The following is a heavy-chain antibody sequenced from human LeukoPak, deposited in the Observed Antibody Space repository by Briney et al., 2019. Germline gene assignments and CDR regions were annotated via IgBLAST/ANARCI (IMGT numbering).Heavy chain of an antibody. D-gene: IGHD3-9*01. CDR2: IYPGDSDT. Sequence: GESLKISCKGSGYSFTSYWIGWVRQMPGKGLEWMGIIYPGDSDTRYSPSFQGQVTISADKSISTAYLQWSSLKASDTAMYYCARLSHYDILTGWFDPWGQGTLATVSS. V-gene: IGHV5-51*01. CDR1: GYSFTSYW. J-gene: IGHJ5*02. CDR3: ARLSHYDILTGWFDP.